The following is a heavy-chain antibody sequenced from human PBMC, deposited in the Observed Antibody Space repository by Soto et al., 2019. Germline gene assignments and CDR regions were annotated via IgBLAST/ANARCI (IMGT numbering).Heavy chain of an antibody. J-gene: IGHJ6*02. V-gene: IGHV4-34*01. D-gene: IGHD3-3*01. CDR1: AGSFSHYY. CDR2: INHSGST. Sequence: SETLSLTCAVYAGSFSHYYWIWIRQPPGKGLEWIGEINHSGSTNYNPSLKSRVTISVDTSKNQFSLKLSSVTAADTAVYYCARYPHYDFWSGYYPYGMDVWGQGTTVTVSS. CDR3: ARYPHYDFWSGYYPYGMDV.